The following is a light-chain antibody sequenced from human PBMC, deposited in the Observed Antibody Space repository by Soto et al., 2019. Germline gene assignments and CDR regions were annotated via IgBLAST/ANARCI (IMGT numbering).Light chain of an antibody. CDR2: QDN. CDR1: KLGDKY. J-gene: IGLJ2*01. V-gene: IGLV3-1*01. CDR3: QAWDSSTVV. Sequence: SYELTQPPSVSVSPGQTASITCSGDKLGDKYVYWYQQKRGQSPVLVMYQDNKRPSGIPERFSGSNSGNTATLTISGTQPMDGADYYCQAWDSSTVVFGGGTKVTVL.